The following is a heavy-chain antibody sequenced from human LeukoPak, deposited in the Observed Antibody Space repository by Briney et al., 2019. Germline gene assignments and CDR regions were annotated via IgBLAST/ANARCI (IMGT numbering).Heavy chain of an antibody. J-gene: IGHJ4*02. CDR3: ARNPYCSSTSCYHFDY. D-gene: IGHD2-2*01. V-gene: IGHV1-46*01. Sequence: ASVKVFCKASGYTFTSYYMHWVRQAPGQGLEWMGIINPSGGSTSYAQKFQGRVTMTRDTSTSTVYMELSSLRSEDTAVYYCARNPYCSSTSCYHFDYWGQGTLVTVSS. CDR1: GYTFTSYY. CDR2: INPSGGST.